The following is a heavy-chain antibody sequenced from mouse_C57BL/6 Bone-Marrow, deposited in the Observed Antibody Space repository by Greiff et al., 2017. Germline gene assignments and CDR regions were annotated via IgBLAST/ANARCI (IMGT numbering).Heavy chain of an antibody. V-gene: IGHV14-4*01. J-gene: IGHJ3*01. Sequence: EVQLQQSGAELVRPGASVKLSCTASGFNIKDDYMHWVKQRPEQGLEWIGWIDPDNGDTEYASKFQGKATITADTSSNTAYLQLSSLTSEDTAVYYCTTIPNLFFAYWGQGTLVTVSA. D-gene: IGHD1-1*01. CDR1: GFNIKDDY. CDR2: IDPDNGDT. CDR3: TTIPNLFFAY.